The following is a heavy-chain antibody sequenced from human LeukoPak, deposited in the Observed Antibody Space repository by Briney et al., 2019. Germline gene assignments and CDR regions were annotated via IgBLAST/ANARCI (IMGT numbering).Heavy chain of an antibody. Sequence: GASVKVSCKASGYTFTGYYMHWVRQAPGQGLEWMGWINPNSGGTNYAQKFQGRVTMTRDTSISTAYMELSRLRSEDTAVYYCARDGSSWYSGSYYFDYWGQGTLVTVSS. V-gene: IGHV1-2*02. CDR3: ARDGSSWYSGSYYFDY. CDR1: GYTFTGYY. CDR2: INPNSGGT. D-gene: IGHD1-26*01. J-gene: IGHJ4*02.